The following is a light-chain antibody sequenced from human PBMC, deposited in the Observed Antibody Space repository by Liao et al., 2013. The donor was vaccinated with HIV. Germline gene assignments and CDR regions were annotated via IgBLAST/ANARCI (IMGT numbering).Light chain of an antibody. V-gene: IGLV3-1*01. J-gene: IGLJ3*02. CDR2: QDT. CDR1: ALPKQY. CDR3: QAWDGSTVV. Sequence: SYELTQPPSVSVSPGQTARITCSGDALPKQYAYWYQQKPGQSPVLVIYQDTQRPSGIPVRFSGSDSGSTATLIISGTQAMDEADYYCQAWDGSTVVFGGGTKLTVL.